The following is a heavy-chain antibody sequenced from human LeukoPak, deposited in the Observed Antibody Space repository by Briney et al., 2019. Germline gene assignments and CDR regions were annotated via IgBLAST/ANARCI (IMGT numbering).Heavy chain of an antibody. Sequence: SETLSLTCAVYGGSFSGYYWSWIRQPPGKGLEWIGEINHSGSTNYNPSLKSRVTISVDTSKNQFSLKLSSVTAADTAVYCCARHRALKFGRIDPWGQGTLVTVSS. D-gene: IGHD3-10*01. CDR3: ARHRALKFGRIDP. CDR1: GGSFSGYY. V-gene: IGHV4-34*01. CDR2: INHSGST. J-gene: IGHJ5*02.